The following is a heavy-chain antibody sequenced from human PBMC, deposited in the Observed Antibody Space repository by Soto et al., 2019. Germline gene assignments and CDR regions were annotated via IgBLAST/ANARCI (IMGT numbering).Heavy chain of an antibody. V-gene: IGHV3-30-3*01. CDR2: ISYDGSNK. CDR1: GFTFSSYA. D-gene: IGHD2-15*01. J-gene: IGHJ6*02. Sequence: QVQLVESGGGVVQPGRSLRLSCAASGFTFSSYAMHWVRQAPGQGLEWVAIISYDGSNKYYADSVKGRFTIARDKSKNTLYLQMNSLRAEESAVFYCTRTGLLHGMDVWGQGTTVTVSS. CDR3: TRTGLLHGMDV.